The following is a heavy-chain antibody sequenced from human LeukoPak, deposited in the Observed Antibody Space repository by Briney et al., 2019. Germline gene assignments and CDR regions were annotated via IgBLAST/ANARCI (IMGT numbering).Heavy chain of an antibody. D-gene: IGHD2-8*01. Sequence: GGSLRLSCAASGFTFSTYAMSWVRQAPGKGLEWMAIISSDGSDKYYADSVKGRFTISRDDSKNTLSLQMSSLRAEDTAVYYCARGEGTKPLDYWGQGTLVTVSS. V-gene: IGHV3-30*03. CDR2: ISSDGSDK. CDR3: ARGEGTKPLDY. CDR1: GFTFSTYA. J-gene: IGHJ4*02.